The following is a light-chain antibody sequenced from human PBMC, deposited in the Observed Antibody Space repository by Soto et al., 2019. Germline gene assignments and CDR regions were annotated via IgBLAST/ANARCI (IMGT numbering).Light chain of an antibody. J-gene: IGLJ1*01. Sequence: QSVLTQPPSVSGAPGQRVTISCTGSSSNIGAGYDVHWYQQFPGTAPKLLIYGNSNRPSGVPDRFSGSKSGTSASLAITGLQAEDEADYYCQSDDSSLSGYVFGTGTKVTVL. CDR2: GNS. V-gene: IGLV1-40*01. CDR1: SSNIGAGYD. CDR3: QSDDSSLSGYV.